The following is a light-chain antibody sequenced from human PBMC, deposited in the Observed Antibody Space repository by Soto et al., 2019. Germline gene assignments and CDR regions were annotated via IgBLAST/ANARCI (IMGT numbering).Light chain of an antibody. J-gene: IGKJ5*01. CDR2: GAS. V-gene: IGKV3-20*01. Sequence: EIVLTQAPGTLSLSPGERATLSCRASQSVSSSYLAWYQQKPGQATRLIIYGASSRAHGIPDRFSGSGSGTDFTLTIRRLEPEDFASYYCQQYGSSHSITFGQGTRLEIK. CDR3: QQYGSSHSIT. CDR1: QSVSSSY.